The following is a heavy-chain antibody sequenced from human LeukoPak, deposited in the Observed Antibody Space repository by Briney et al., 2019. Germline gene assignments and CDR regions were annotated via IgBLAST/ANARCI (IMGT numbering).Heavy chain of an antibody. Sequence: GGSLRLSCAASGFTVSNDYMAWVRQAPGRGLEWVSLIYGDGTTFYTDSVKGRFTISRDNFKNTMYLQMNSLRPEDTALYYCARDRAGAQNWVAFDPWGQGTLVTVSS. D-gene: IGHD7-27*01. V-gene: IGHV3-66*02. J-gene: IGHJ5*02. CDR3: ARDRAGAQNWVAFDP. CDR2: IYGDGTT. CDR1: GFTVSNDY.